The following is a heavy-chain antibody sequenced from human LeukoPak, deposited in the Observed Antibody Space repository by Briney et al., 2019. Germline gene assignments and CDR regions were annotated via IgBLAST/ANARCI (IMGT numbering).Heavy chain of an antibody. D-gene: IGHD3-3*01. CDR3: ARDFDYDFWSGYYGEPKNWFDP. Sequence: ASVKVSCKASGYTFTSYGISWVRQAPGQGLEWMGWISAYNGNTNYAQKLQGRVTMTTDTSTSTAYMELRSLRSDDTAAYYCARDFDYDFWSGYYGEPKNWFDPWGQGTLVTVSS. V-gene: IGHV1-18*01. CDR1: GYTFTSYG. J-gene: IGHJ5*02. CDR2: ISAYNGNT.